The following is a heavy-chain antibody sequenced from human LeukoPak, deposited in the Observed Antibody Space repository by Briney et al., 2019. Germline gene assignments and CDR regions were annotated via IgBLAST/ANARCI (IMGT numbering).Heavy chain of an antibody. V-gene: IGHV3-23*01. Sequence: GGSLRLSCAASGFPFPTYAMGWVRQASGKGLEWVSTISPSGGSTYYADSVKGRFTISRDNSENTLYLQMNSLRAEDTALYYCAKSGDYGDYGIFDYWGQGTLVTVSS. J-gene: IGHJ4*02. D-gene: IGHD4-17*01. CDR1: GFPFPTYA. CDR3: AKSGDYGDYGIFDY. CDR2: ISPSGGST.